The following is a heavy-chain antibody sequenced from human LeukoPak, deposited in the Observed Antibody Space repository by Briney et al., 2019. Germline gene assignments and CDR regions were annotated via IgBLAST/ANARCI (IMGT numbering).Heavy chain of an antibody. CDR1: GGSISSYY. Sequence: PSETLSLICTVSGGSISSYYWSWIRQPAGKGLEWIGRLYIRGSTNYNPSLKSRVTMSVDTSKNQFSLKLTSVTAADTAVYYCARDQGYFDFDYWGQGILVTVSS. CDR3: ARDQGYFDFDY. D-gene: IGHD3-3*01. J-gene: IGHJ4*02. V-gene: IGHV4-4*07. CDR2: LYIRGST.